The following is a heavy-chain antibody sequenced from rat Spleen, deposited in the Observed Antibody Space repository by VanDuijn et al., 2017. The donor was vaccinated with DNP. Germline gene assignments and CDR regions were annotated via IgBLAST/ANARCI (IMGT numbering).Heavy chain of an antibody. Sequence: EVQLQESGSGLVKPSQSLSLTCSVTGYSITSNYWGWIRQFPGNKMEYIGHISYSGRTDYNPSLRSRIPITRDTSKNHFFLHLNSVTTEDTATYSCARWTRYFDYWGQGVMVTVSS. D-gene: IGHD1-7*01. J-gene: IGHJ2*01. CDR3: ARWTRYFDY. CDR2: ISYSGRT. CDR1: GYSITSNY. V-gene: IGHV3-1*01.